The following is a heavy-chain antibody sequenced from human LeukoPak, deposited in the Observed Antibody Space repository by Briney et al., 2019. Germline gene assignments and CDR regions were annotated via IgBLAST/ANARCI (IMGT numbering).Heavy chain of an antibody. CDR3: ASHGYRSGSVGYYMDV. CDR1: GYTFTSYY. CDR2: INPSGGST. Sequence: ASVRVSCKASGYTFTSYYMHWVRQAPGQGLEWMGIINPSGGSTSYAQKFQGRVTMTRDTSTSTVYMELSSLRSEDTAVYYCASHGYRSGSVGYYMDVWGKGTTVTVSS. J-gene: IGHJ6*03. D-gene: IGHD6-19*01. V-gene: IGHV1-46*03.